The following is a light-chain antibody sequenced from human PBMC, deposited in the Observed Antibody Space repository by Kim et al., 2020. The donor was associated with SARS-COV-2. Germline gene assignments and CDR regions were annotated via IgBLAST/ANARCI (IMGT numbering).Light chain of an antibody. V-gene: IGLV3-1*01. CDR1: KLGDKY. Sequence: SYELTQPPSVSVSPGQTASITCSGDKLGDKYACWYQQKPGQSPVLVIYQDSKRPSGIPERFSGSNSGNTATLTISGIQAMDEADYYCQAWDSSTHWVFGGGTQLTVL. CDR3: QAWDSSTHWV. J-gene: IGLJ3*02. CDR2: QDS.